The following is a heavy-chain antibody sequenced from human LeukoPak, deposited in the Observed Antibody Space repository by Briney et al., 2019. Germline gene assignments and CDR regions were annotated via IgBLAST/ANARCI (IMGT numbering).Heavy chain of an antibody. V-gene: IGHV1-18*01. J-gene: IGHJ4*02. CDR1: GYTFTSYG. CDR2: ISAYNGNT. D-gene: IGHD3-22*01. Sequence: ASVKVSCKASGYTFTSYGISWVRQAPGQGLEWMGWISAYNGNTNYAQKLQGRVTMTTDTSTSTAYMELRSLRSDDTAVYYCARVNDYDSSGYYSPTFDYWGQGTLVTVSS. CDR3: ARVNDYDSSGYYSPTFDY.